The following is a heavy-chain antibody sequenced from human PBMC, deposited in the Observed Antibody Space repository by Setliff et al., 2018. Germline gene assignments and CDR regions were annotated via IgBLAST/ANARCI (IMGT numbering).Heavy chain of an antibody. V-gene: IGHV4-39*07. J-gene: IGHJ4*02. CDR1: GGSISSSSYY. CDR2: IYYSGST. Sequence: SETLSLTCTVSGGSISSSSYYWGWIRQPPGKGLEWIGSIYYSGSTYYNPSLKSRVTISVDTSKNQFSLKLSSVTAADTAVYYSARLRYYGSGSYLDYWGQGTLVTVSS. D-gene: IGHD3-10*01. CDR3: ARLRYYGSGSYLDY.